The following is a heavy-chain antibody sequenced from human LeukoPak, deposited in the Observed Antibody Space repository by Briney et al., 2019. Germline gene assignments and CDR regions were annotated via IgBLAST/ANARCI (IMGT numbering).Heavy chain of an antibody. J-gene: IGHJ4*02. CDR3: ARRYCSGGSCYHYFDY. CDR1: GFTFSSYW. V-gene: IGHV3-7*01. Sequence: PGGSLRLSCAASGFTFSSYWMSWVRQAPGKGLEWVANIKQDGSEKYYVDSVKGRFTISRDNAKNSLYLQMNSLRAEDTAVYYCARRYCSGGSCYHYFDYWGQGTLVTVSS. CDR2: IKQDGSEK. D-gene: IGHD2-15*01.